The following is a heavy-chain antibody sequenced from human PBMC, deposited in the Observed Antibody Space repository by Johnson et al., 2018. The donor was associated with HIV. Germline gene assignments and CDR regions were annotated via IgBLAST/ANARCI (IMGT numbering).Heavy chain of an antibody. D-gene: IGHD3-16*01. CDR3: AQPPSMGADAFDI. V-gene: IGHV3-30*18. CDR2: ISYDGTDK. CDR1: GFTFSSYD. Sequence: QVQLVESGGGVVQPGRSLRLSCAASGFTFSSYDMHWVRQAPGKGMDWVAFISYDGTDKYYADSVKGRFNISRDNSKNALYLQMNSLRSEDTAVYYCAQPPSMGADAFDIWGQGTMVTVSS. J-gene: IGHJ3*02.